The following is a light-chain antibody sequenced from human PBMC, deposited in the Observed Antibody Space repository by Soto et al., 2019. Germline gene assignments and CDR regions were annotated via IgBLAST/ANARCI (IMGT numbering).Light chain of an antibody. J-gene: IGKJ5*01. CDR2: GAS. Sequence: ETVMTQSAATLSGSPGDGATLSCRASQSVSVNVAWYQQRPGQTPRLLIYGASTRANGIPIRFSGRGSGTEFTLTISSLQSDDCAVYYCQQYYNWPTFGQGTRLEI. CDR1: QSVSVN. CDR3: QQYYNWPT. V-gene: IGKV3-15*01.